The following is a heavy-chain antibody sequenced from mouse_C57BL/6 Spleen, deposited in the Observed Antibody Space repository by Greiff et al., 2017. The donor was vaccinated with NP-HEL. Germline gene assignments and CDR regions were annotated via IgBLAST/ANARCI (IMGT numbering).Heavy chain of an antibody. V-gene: IGHV1-64*01. CDR2: IHPNSGST. CDR3: AREGGSSYSAWFAY. D-gene: IGHD1-1*01. CDR1: GYTFTSYW. Sequence: VQLQQPGAELVKPGASVKLSCKASGYTFTSYWMHWVKQRPGQGLEWIGMIHPNSGSTNYNEKFKSKATLTVDKSSSTAYMQLSSLTSEDSAVYYCAREGGSSYSAWFAYWGQGTLVTVSA. J-gene: IGHJ3*01.